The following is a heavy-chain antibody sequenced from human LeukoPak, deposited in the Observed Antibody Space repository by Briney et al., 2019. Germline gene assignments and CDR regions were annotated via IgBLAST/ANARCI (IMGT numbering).Heavy chain of an antibody. J-gene: IGHJ4*02. CDR2: IYTSGST. Sequence: SETLSLTCTVSGGSISSGSYYLSWIRQPAGKGLEWIGRIYTSGSTNYNPSLKSRVTISVDTSKNQFSLKLSSVTAADTAVYYCARGNAIAVAGTRFDYWGQGTLVTVSS. CDR3: ARGNAIAVAGTRFDY. D-gene: IGHD6-19*01. V-gene: IGHV4-61*02. CDR1: GGSISSGSYY.